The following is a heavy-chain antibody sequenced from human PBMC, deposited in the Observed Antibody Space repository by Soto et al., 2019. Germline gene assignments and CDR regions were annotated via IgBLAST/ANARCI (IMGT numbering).Heavy chain of an antibody. V-gene: IGHV4-4*02. D-gene: IGHD1-26*01. Sequence: QVQLQESGPGLVKPSGTLSLTCAVSGGSISSNNWWSWVRQPPGKGLEWIGEIFQSGSTYYSPSLKSRVTISVDKAKNQFSLKLTSVTAADTAVYYCARVYSGSYSDYWGQGTLVTVSS. J-gene: IGHJ4*02. CDR1: GGSISSNNW. CDR2: IFQSGST. CDR3: ARVYSGSYSDY.